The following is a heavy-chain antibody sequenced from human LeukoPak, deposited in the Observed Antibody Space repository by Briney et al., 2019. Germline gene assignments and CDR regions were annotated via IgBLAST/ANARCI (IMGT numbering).Heavy chain of an antibody. D-gene: IGHD4-23*01. J-gene: IGHJ6*03. CDR2: IYPGDSDT. CDR3: ARFGGNDYYYYMDV. CDR1: WYSFTSYW. Sequence: GGSLKISFKGSWYSFTSYWIGWVRQVPGKGGEWMGIIYPGDSDTRYSPSLQGQVTISADKSITTAYLQWSSLKASDTAMYYCARFGGNDYYYYMDVWGKGTTVTVSS. V-gene: IGHV5-51*01.